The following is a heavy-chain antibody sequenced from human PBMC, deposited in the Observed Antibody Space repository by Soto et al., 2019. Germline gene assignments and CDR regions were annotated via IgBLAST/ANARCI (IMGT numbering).Heavy chain of an antibody. CDR2: INYRGTT. D-gene: IGHD2-15*01. CDR3: ARDAPGVAPY. Sequence: QVQLQESGPGLVKPSQTLSLTCTVSGGSIINGDTYLNWIRQHPEKGLEWMGYINYRGTTNYNPAGKSRSLVSIDTSKNQFSLRRTSVTAADTAVYFCARDAPGVAPYWGQGTLVTVSS. V-gene: IGHV4-31*03. J-gene: IGHJ4*02. CDR1: GGSIINGDTY.